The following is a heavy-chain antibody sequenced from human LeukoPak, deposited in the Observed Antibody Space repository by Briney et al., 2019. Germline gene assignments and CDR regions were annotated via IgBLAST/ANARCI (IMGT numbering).Heavy chain of an antibody. CDR3: VKSGGYGLIDY. CDR1: GVSISGSYYY. D-gene: IGHD1-26*01. CDR2: IYYSGST. Sequence: PSETLSLTCAVSGVSISGSYYYWGWIRQPPGKGLEWIGNIYYSGSTYYNASLQSRVTISIDTSKNQFSLRLSSVTAADTAMYFCVKSGGYGLIDYWGQGTLVTVSS. J-gene: IGHJ4*02. V-gene: IGHV4-39*01.